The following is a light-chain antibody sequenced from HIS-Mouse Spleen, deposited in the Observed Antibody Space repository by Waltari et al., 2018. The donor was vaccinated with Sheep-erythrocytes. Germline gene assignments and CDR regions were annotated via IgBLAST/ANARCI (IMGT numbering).Light chain of an antibody. CDR1: KLGDKY. CDR3: QAWDSSTAWV. CDR2: QDR. Sequence: SYELTQPPSVSVSPGQTASITCSGDKLGDKYACWYQQKPGQSPALVIYQDRTRPSGIPARFSGSNSGNTATLTISGTQAMDEADYYCQAWDSSTAWVFGGGTKLTVL. V-gene: IGLV3-1*01. J-gene: IGLJ3*02.